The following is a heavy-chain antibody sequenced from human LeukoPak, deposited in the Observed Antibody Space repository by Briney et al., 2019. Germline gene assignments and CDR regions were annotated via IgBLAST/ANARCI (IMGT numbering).Heavy chain of an antibody. D-gene: IGHD6-19*01. CDR2: IYYSGST. J-gene: IGHJ4*02. V-gene: IGHV4-59*01. Sequence: SETLSLTCTVSGGSISSYYWSWIRQPPGKGLEWIGYIYYSGSTNYNPALKSRVTISVDTSKNQFSLKLSSVTAADTAVYYCARSPDSSGWYGVDYWGQGTLVTVSS. CDR1: GGSISSYY. CDR3: ARSPDSSGWYGVDY.